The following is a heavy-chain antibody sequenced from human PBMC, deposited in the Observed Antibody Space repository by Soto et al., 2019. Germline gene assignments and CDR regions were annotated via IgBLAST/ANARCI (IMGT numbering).Heavy chain of an antibody. J-gene: IGHJ6*02. CDR3: ARVSGSYYYGMDV. CDR1: GGSISSRNW. CDR2: IYHSGST. Sequence: SETLSLTCAVSGGSISSRNWWRWVRQPPGKGLEWIGEIYHSGSTNYNPSLKSRVTISVDKSKNQFSLKLSSVIAADTAVYYCARVSGSYYYGMDVWGQGTTVT. D-gene: IGHD1-26*01. V-gene: IGHV4-4*02.